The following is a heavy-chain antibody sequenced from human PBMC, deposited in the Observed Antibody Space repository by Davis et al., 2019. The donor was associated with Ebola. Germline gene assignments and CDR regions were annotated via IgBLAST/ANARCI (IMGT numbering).Heavy chain of an antibody. V-gene: IGHV4-39*01. CDR2: IYYSRST. D-gene: IGHD6-19*01. CDR3: ATFRSSGWSQVYYFDY. CDR1: GGSISSSSYY. Sequence: SETLSLTCTVSGGSISSSSYYWGWIRQPPGKGLEWIGSIYYSRSTYYNPSLKSRVTISVDTSKNQFSLKLSSVTAEDTAVYYCATFRSSGWSQVYYFDYWGQGTLVTVSS. J-gene: IGHJ4*02.